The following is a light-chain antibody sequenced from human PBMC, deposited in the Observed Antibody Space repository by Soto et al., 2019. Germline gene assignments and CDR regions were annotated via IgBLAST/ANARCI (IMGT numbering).Light chain of an antibody. J-gene: IGKJ1*01. CDR1: QDIRTF. CDR2: AAS. Sequence: DLQMTQFPSSLSASVGDRVTITCRASQDIRTFLAWYQQRPGKVPKLLIYAASTLQSGVPSRFSGSGSVTDFTLIISSLQPEDVATYYCQKYNIAPCTFGHGTRVEI. V-gene: IGKV1-27*01. CDR3: QKYNIAPCT.